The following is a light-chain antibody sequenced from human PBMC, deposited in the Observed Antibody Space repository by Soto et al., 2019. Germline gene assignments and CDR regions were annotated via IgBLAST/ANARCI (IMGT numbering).Light chain of an antibody. Sequence: QCALTQPASVSGAPGQSITISCTGTSSDVGGYNYVSWYQQHPGKAPKLMIYDVSNRPSGVSNRFSGSKSGNTASLTISGLQAEDVADYYCSSYTSSSTEFGGGTKVTVL. V-gene: IGLV2-14*01. J-gene: IGLJ2*01. CDR3: SSYTSSSTE. CDR1: SSDVGGYNY. CDR2: DVS.